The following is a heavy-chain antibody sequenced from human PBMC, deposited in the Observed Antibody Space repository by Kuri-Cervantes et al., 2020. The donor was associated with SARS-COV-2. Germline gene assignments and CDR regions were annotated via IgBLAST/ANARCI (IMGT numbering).Heavy chain of an antibody. V-gene: IGHV3-33*08. D-gene: IGHD5-12*01. CDR1: GFAFSSYG. Sequence: GESLKISCAASGFAFSSYGMHWVRQAPGKGLEWVAVIWYDGSNKYYADSVKGRFTISRDNSKNTLYLQMNSLRAEDTAVYYCARAQGSGYEAFDYWGQGTLVTDSS. CDR2: IWYDGSNK. J-gene: IGHJ4*02. CDR3: ARAQGSGYEAFDY.